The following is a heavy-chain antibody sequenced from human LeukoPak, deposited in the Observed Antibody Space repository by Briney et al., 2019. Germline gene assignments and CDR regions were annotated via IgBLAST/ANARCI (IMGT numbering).Heavy chain of an antibody. CDR3: ARDPTYYLRYGYFDS. CDR2: INNVRSHI. CDR1: GFTFSTSA. Sequence: PGGSLRLSCAASGFTFSTSAMNWVRQAPGKGLGWVSSINNVRSHIYYADSVRGRFTISRDNANNVLYLQMNSLRAEDTAVYYCARDPTYYLRYGYFDSWGQGTLVTVSS. D-gene: IGHD1-26*01. V-gene: IGHV3-21*06. J-gene: IGHJ4*02.